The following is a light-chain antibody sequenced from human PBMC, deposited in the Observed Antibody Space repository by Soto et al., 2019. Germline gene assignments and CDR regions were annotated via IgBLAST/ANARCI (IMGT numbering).Light chain of an antibody. V-gene: IGKV1-5*01. Sequence: DIQMTQSPSTLSASVGYRFTITCRASQSISSWLAWYQQKPGKAPKLLISDASSLKSGVPSRFSGSGSATEFTLTISSLQPDDFATYYCQQYNSYSRTFGQGTKGDI. CDR2: DAS. CDR3: QQYNSYSRT. CDR1: QSISSW. J-gene: IGKJ1*01.